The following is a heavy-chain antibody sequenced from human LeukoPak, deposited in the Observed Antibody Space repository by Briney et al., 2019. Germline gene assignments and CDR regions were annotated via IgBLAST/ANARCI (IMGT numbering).Heavy chain of an antibody. CDR2: ISFDGSIN. CDR1: GFIFSNYA. V-gene: IGHV3-30-3*01. CDR3: ARAPLGTPQPKYYFDY. J-gene: IGHJ4*02. D-gene: IGHD3-16*01. Sequence: GGSLRLSCAASGFIFSNYAMHWVRQAPGKGLEWVAVISFDGSINYYADSVKGRFTISRDNSKNTLYLQMNSLRTADTAVYYCARAPLGTPQPKYYFDYWGQGTLVTVSS.